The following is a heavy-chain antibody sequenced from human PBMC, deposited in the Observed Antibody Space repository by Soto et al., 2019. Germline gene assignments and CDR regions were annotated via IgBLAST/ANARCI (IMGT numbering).Heavy chain of an antibody. D-gene: IGHD2-2*01. V-gene: IGHV4-39*01. J-gene: IGHJ4*02. Sequence: SETLSLTCTVSGGSISIGPYYWAWIRQPPGKGLEWIGSIYYSGKTYYNPSLKSRVIISVDTSKNQFSLRLTSVTATDTTLYYCARVFGSYCSSTSCLKPRFDYWGQGTLVTVSS. CDR3: ARVFGSYCSSTSCLKPRFDY. CDR1: GGSISIGPYY. CDR2: IYYSGKT.